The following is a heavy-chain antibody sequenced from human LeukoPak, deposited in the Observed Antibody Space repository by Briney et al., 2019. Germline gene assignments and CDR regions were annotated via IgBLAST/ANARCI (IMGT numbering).Heavy chain of an antibody. Sequence: SQTLSLACAISGDSVSSNSATWTWIRQSPSRGLEWLGRTYYRSKWYNDYAVSVKSRIVINPDTSKNQFSLQLNSVNPEGTAVYYCARGSSSSSWYFDYWGQGTLVTVSS. D-gene: IGHD6-13*01. CDR3: ARGSSSSSWYFDY. CDR2: TYYRSKWYN. V-gene: IGHV6-1*01. J-gene: IGHJ4*02. CDR1: GDSVSSNSAT.